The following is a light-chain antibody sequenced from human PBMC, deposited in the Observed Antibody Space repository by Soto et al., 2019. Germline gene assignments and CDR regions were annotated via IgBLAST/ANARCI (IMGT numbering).Light chain of an antibody. CDR1: QTISNW. Sequence: DIQMTQSPSTLSASVGEIVTISCRASQTISNWLAWYQQKPGKAPKLLIYDASSLESGVPSRFSGSGSGTEFTLTISSLQPEDFATYYCQKYNSFWTFGQGTKVEIK. CDR2: DAS. CDR3: QKYNSFWT. J-gene: IGKJ1*01. V-gene: IGKV1-5*01.